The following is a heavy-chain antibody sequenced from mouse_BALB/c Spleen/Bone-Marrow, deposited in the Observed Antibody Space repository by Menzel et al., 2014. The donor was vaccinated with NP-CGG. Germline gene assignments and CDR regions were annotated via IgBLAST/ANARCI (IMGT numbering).Heavy chain of an antibody. Sequence: VQLQQSGAELAKPGASVKMSCKASGYTFTSYWMHWVKQRPGQGLEWIGYINPNTGYTEYNQKFKDKATLTADKPSSTAYMQLSSLTSEDSAVYYCARAPLLRLRNYFDYWGQGTTLTVSS. D-gene: IGHD1-2*01. J-gene: IGHJ2*01. CDR3: ARAPLLRLRNYFDY. CDR2: INPNTGYT. V-gene: IGHV1-7*01. CDR1: GYTFTSYW.